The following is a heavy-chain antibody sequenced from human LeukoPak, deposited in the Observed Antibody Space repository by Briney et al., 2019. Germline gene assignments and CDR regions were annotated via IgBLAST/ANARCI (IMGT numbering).Heavy chain of an antibody. CDR2: INSDGSRT. J-gene: IGHJ4*02. CDR1: GFTFSRYW. Sequence: PGGSLRLSCAASGFTFSRYWMHWVRQAPGKGLVWVSRINSDGSRTTYADSVKGRFTISRDNAKNTLYMQVNSLRAEDTAVYYCGRAYGAGSCDYWGQGTLVTVSS. CDR3: GRAYGAGSCDY. D-gene: IGHD3-10*01. V-gene: IGHV3-74*01.